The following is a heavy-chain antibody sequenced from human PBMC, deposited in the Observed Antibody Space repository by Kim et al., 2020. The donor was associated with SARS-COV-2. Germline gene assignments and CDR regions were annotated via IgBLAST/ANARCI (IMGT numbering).Heavy chain of an antibody. V-gene: IGHV3-30*04. D-gene: IGHD5-18*01. CDR2: ISYDGSNK. CDR1: GFTFSSYA. CDR3: ARDREIQLSFYYYYGMDV. J-gene: IGHJ6*01. Sequence: GGSLRLSCAAPGFTFSSYAMHWVRQAPGKGLEWVAVISYDGSNKYYADSVKGRFTISRDNYKNTLYLQMNSLRAEDTAVYYCARDREIQLSFYYYYGMDV.